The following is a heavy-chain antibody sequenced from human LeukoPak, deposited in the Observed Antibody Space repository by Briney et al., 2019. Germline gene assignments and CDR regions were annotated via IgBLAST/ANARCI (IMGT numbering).Heavy chain of an antibody. J-gene: IGHJ5*02. Sequence: GSLRLSCAASGFTFSSYAMNWVRQAPGKGLAWVSGINNSGGSTYYADSVKGRFTISRDNSKNTLYLQMNSLRAEDTAVYYCAKVTVILGPFDPWGQGTLVTVSS. V-gene: IGHV3-23*01. CDR2: INNSGGST. CDR1: GFTFSSYA. D-gene: IGHD3-16*02. CDR3: AKVTVILGPFDP.